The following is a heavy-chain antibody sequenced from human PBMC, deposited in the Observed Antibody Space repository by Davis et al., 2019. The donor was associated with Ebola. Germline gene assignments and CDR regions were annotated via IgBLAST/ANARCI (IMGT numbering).Heavy chain of an antibody. J-gene: IGHJ6*02. CDR1: GGTFSSHA. V-gene: IGHV1-69*13. CDR3: ASSKSIVLMV. D-gene: IGHD2-8*01. Sequence: AASVKVSCKSSGGTFSSHAISWVRQAPGQGLEWMGRIIPIFGTTNDAQKFQGRVSLTADESTSTAYMELSSLRSEDTAVYYCASSKSIVLMVWGQGTTVTVSS. CDR2: IIPIFGTT.